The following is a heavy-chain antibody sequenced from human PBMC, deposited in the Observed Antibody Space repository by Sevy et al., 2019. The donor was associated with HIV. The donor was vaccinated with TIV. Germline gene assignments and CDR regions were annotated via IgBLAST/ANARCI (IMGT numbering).Heavy chain of an antibody. Sequence: GGSLRLSCAPSGFTFSTYAMSWVRQAPGKGLEWVSSIGGSGRYTYYADSVEGRFTISRDNSKNMLYLQMNSLGVADTAVYYCAKGYCSGGTCPRDYYYYGMDVWGQGTTVTVSS. CDR3: AKGYCSGGTCPRDYYYYGMDV. D-gene: IGHD2-15*01. CDR2: IGGSGRYT. J-gene: IGHJ6*02. V-gene: IGHV3-23*01. CDR1: GFTFSTYA.